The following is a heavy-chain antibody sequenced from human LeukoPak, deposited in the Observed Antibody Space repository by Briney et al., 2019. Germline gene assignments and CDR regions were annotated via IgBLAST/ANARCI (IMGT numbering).Heavy chain of an antibody. D-gene: IGHD6-13*01. CDR1: GFTFSSYA. CDR2: ISGSGGST. J-gene: IGHJ4*02. V-gene: IGHV3-23*01. CDR3: ASIRMGAAAGYDPYYFDY. Sequence: GGSLRLSCAASGFTFSSYAMSWVRQAPGKGLEWVSAISGSGGSTYYADSVKGRFTISRDNAKNSLYLQMNSLRAEDTAVYYCASIRMGAAAGYDPYYFDYWGQGTLVTVSS.